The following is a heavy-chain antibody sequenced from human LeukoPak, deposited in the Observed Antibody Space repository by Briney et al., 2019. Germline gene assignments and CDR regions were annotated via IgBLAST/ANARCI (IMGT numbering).Heavy chain of an antibody. J-gene: IGHJ4*02. Sequence: SVKVSCKASGGTFSSYAISWVRQAPGQGLEWMGRIIPILGIANYAQKFQGRVTITADKSTSTAYMELSSLRSEDTAVYYCARSYGSGSSNFDYWGQGTLATVSS. CDR1: GGTFSSYA. V-gene: IGHV1-69*04. CDR2: IIPILGIA. CDR3: ARSYGSGSSNFDY. D-gene: IGHD3-10*01.